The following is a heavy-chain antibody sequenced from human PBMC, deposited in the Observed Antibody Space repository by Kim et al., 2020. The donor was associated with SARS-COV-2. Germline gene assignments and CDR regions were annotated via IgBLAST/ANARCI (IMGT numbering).Heavy chain of an antibody. CDR1: GYTFTSYG. Sequence: ASVKVSCKASGYTFTSYGISWVRQAPGQGLEWMGWISAYNGNTNYAQKLQGRVTMTTDTSTSTAYMELRSLRSDDTAVYYCARGRYYDSSGYYYGDYWGQGTLVTVSS. J-gene: IGHJ4*02. CDR2: ISAYNGNT. D-gene: IGHD3-22*01. CDR3: ARGRYYDSSGYYYGDY. V-gene: IGHV1-18*04.